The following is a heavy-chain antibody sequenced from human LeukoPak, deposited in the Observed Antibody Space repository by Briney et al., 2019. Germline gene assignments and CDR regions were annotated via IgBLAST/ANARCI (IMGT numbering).Heavy chain of an antibody. CDR3: ATNGYSSGWYSAYADF. J-gene: IGHJ4*02. Sequence: GGSLRLSCAASGFTFSDYYISWIRQAPGKGLEWVSYISSSGSTIYYADSVKGRFTISRDNAKNSLYLQMNSLRAEDTAVYYCATNGYSSGWYSAYADFWGQGTLVTVSS. CDR2: ISSSGSTI. V-gene: IGHV3-11*04. D-gene: IGHD6-19*01. CDR1: GFTFSDYY.